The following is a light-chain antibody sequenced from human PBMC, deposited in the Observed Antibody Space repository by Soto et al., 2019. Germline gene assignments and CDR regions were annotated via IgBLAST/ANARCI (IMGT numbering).Light chain of an antibody. J-gene: IGKJ5*01. CDR3: QLYGISPIT. CDR2: GAS. V-gene: IGKV3-20*01. Sequence: VNKSAVAVSVSPRERATLSCRASQSVSSNLAWYQQKPGQAPRLLIYGASSRATGIPDRFSGSGSGTDFTLTISILEPEDCAGYCCQLYGISPITFCQGTRLAIK. CDR1: QSVSSN.